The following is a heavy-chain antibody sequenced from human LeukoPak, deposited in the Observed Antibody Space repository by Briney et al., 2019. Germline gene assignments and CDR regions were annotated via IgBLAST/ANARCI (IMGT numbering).Heavy chain of an antibody. CDR2: INSDGSST. Sequence: GGSLRLSCAASGFTFSSYWMHWVRQAPGKGLVWVSRINSDGSSTSYADSVKGRFTISRDNAKNSLYLQMNSLRAEDTAVYYCARGGIVVVTAIVDYWGQGTLVTVSS. CDR3: ARGGIVVVTAIVDY. J-gene: IGHJ4*02. D-gene: IGHD2-21*02. CDR1: GFTFSSYW. V-gene: IGHV3-74*01.